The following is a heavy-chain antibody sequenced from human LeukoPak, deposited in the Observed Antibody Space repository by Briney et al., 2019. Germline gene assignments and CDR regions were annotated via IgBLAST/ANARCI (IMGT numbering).Heavy chain of an antibody. Sequence: GGSLRLPCAASGFTLSSYSMNWVRQAPGKGLEWVPSISSSSYIYYADSVKGRFTISRDNAKNSLYLQMNSLRAEDTAVYYCASYLSSGWNEDYWGQGTLVTVSS. CDR2: ISSSSYI. CDR3: ASYLSSGWNEDY. D-gene: IGHD6-19*01. V-gene: IGHV3-21*01. J-gene: IGHJ4*02. CDR1: GFTLSSYS.